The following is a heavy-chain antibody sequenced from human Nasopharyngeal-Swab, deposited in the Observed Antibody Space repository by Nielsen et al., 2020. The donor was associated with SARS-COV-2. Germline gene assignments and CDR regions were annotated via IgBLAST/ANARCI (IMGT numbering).Heavy chain of an antibody. D-gene: IGHD3-9*01. J-gene: IGHJ6*02. CDR3: AKVSPPLLTGPYYYYGMDV. CDR1: GFTFSDYY. CDR2: ISSSSSYT. Sequence: LSLTCAASGFTFSDYYMSWIRQAPGKGLEWVSYISSSSSYTNYADSVKGRFTISRDNAKNSLYLQMNSLRAEDTAVYYCAKVSPPLLTGPYYYYGMDVWGQGTTVTVSS. V-gene: IGHV3-11*06.